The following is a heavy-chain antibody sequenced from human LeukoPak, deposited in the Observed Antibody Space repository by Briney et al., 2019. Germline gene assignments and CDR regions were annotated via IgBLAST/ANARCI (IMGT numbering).Heavy chain of an antibody. V-gene: IGHV1-8*03. Sequence: ASVKVSCKPSGYTFTSYDINWVRQATAQGLEWMGWMNPNSGNTGYAQKFQGRVTITRNTSISTAYMELSSLRSEDTAVYYCAREDYYDSGSNDYWGQGTLVTASS. J-gene: IGHJ4*02. CDR3: AREDYYDSGSNDY. CDR1: GYTFTSYD. CDR2: MNPNSGNT. D-gene: IGHD3-22*01.